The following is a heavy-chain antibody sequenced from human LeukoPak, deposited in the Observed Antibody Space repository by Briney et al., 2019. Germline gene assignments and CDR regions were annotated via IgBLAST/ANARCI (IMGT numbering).Heavy chain of an antibody. CDR3: ARAPVAASYYFDY. CDR1: GFTFSSYV. J-gene: IGHJ4*02. Sequence: GGSLRLSCAASGFTFSSYVMHWLRQAPGKGLEWVAVIWSDGSNKYYADSVKGRFTISRDNSKNTLFLQMNTLRAEDTAVYYCARAPVAASYYFDYWGQGTLVSVSS. D-gene: IGHD6-19*01. CDR2: IWSDGSNK. V-gene: IGHV3-33*01.